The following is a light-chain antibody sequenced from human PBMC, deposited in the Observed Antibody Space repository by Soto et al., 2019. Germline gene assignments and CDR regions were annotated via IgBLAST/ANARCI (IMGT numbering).Light chain of an antibody. V-gene: IGLV2-14*01. J-gene: IGLJ1*01. CDR1: SSDVGAHNF. CDR2: EVS. Sequence: QSALTQPASVSGSPGQAITISCSGSSSDVGAHNFVSWYQHHPGKAPKLMIYEVSNRPSGVSNRFSGSKSGNTASLFISGLQAEDEADYYCSSYTSDSSYVFGSGTKVTVL. CDR3: SSYTSDSSYV.